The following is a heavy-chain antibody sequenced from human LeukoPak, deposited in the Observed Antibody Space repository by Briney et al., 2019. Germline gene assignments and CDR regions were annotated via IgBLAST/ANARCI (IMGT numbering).Heavy chain of an antibody. CDR1: GFLVSTNY. Sequence: GGSLRLSCAASGFLVSTNYMSWVRQAPGKGLEGVSYISSSGSTIYYADSVKGRFTISRDNAKNTLYLQMNRLRTEDTAVYYCARGGVRVAFDMWGQGTMVTVSS. CDR2: ISSSGSTI. V-gene: IGHV3-11*01. J-gene: IGHJ3*02. D-gene: IGHD3-10*01. CDR3: ARGGVRVAFDM.